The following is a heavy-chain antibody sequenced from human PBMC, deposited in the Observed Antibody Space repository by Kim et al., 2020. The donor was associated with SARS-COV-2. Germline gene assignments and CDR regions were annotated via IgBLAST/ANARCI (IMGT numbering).Heavy chain of an antibody. CDR1: GGSISSGGYY. CDR2: IYYSGST. D-gene: IGHD6-13*01. Sequence: SETLSLTCTVSGGSISSGGYYWSWIRQHPGKGLEWIGYIYYSGSTYYNPSLKSRVTISVDTSKNQFSLKLSSVTAADTAVYYCARADSSSWNGNWYFDLWGRGTLVTVSS. CDR3: ARADSSSWNGNWYFDL. V-gene: IGHV4-31*03. J-gene: IGHJ2*01.